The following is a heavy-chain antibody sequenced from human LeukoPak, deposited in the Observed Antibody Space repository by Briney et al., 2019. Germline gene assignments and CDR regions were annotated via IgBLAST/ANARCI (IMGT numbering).Heavy chain of an antibody. V-gene: IGHV3-48*01. CDR2: ISGSSSTI. CDR1: GFTFSTSN. J-gene: IGHJ4*02. CDR3: ARALVAAARNFDY. Sequence: GGSLRLSYAAPGFTFSTSNMNWVRQAPGKGLEWISYISGSSSTIYYADSVKGRFTISRDNAKNSLYLQMNSLRAEDTAVYYCARALVAAARNFDYWGQGTLVTVSS. D-gene: IGHD6-13*01.